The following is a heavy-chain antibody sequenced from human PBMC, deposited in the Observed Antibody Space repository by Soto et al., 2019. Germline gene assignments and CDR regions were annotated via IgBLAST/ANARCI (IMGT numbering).Heavy chain of an antibody. CDR2: IDPIDSYI. CDR1: GHTFTGYW. J-gene: IGHJ3*01. V-gene: IGHV5-10-1*01. Sequence: GESLKISCKGSGHTFTGYWISWVRQMPGKGLEWMGRIDPIDSYIDYSPSFQGHVTLSTDKSINTAYLQWNSPKASDTAMYYCVSLTFALGLEKWGQGTMVTASS. CDR3: VSLTFALGLEK. D-gene: IGHD3-10*01.